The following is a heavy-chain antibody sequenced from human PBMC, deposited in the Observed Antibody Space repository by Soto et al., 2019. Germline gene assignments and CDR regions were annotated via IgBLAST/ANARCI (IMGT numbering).Heavy chain of an antibody. J-gene: IGHJ4*02. CDR3: ARERGKAAAVHFDY. CDR1: GFTFSSYW. CDR2: IKQDGSEK. V-gene: IGHV3-7*01. Sequence: GGSLRLSCAASGFTFSSYWMSWVRQAPGKGLEWVANIKQDGSEKYYVDSVKGRFTISRDNAKNTLYLQMNSLRAEDTAVYYCARERGKAAAVHFDYWGQGTLVTVSS. D-gene: IGHD6-13*01.